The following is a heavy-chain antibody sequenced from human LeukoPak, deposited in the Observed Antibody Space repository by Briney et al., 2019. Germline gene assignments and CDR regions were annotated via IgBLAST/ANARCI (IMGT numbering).Heavy chain of an antibody. Sequence: PSETLSLTCSASVVSMNGYYWSWLRQSAGNRLEWIGHVDSSGNTNYNPSLESRVTMSVDTSKKQFSLKLTSVTAADTAVYYCARDLGYDDFWSGYYTQYDVFDVWGQGTQLTVSS. D-gene: IGHD3-3*01. CDR1: VVSMNGYY. V-gene: IGHV4-4*07. CDR3: ARDLGYDDFWSGYYTQYDVFDV. CDR2: VDSSGNT. J-gene: IGHJ3*01.